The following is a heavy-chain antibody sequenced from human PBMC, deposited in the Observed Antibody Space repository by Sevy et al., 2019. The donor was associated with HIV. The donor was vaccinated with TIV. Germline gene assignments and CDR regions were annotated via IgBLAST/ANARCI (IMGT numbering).Heavy chain of an antibody. D-gene: IGHD3-16*01. Sequence: GGSLRLSCTASGFTFSSYWMAWVRQAPGKGLEWVANINQDGSEKYYLDSVKGRFTISRDNAKNSLYLQMNSLRAEDTAGYDCAGGGSLFAYWGQGTLVTVSS. CDR1: GFTFSSYW. CDR2: INQDGSEK. CDR3: AGGGSLFAY. J-gene: IGHJ4*02. V-gene: IGHV3-7*03.